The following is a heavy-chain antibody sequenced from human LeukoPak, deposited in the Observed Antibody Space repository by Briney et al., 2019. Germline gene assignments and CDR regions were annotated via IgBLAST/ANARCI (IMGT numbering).Heavy chain of an antibody. Sequence: SETLSLTCAVSGGSISSYYWSWIRQPPGKGLEWIGYIYYSVSTNCNPSLKSRVTISVDTSKNQFSLKLSSVTAADTAVYYCARGWGYFDYWGQGALVTVSS. V-gene: IGHV4-59*08. D-gene: IGHD3-16*01. CDR1: GGSISSYY. CDR3: ARGWGYFDY. J-gene: IGHJ4*02. CDR2: IYYSVST.